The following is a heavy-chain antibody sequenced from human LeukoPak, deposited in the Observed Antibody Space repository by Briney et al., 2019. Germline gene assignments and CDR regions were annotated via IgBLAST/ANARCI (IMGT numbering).Heavy chain of an antibody. CDR2: ISSSGDYT. J-gene: IGHJ4*02. Sequence: GGSLRLSCAASGFTFSDYYMSWIRQAPGKGLEWVSYISSSGDYTNYADSVKGRFTISRDNAKNSLYLQMNSLRAEDTAVYYCAKDLGRYRNNYFDYWGQGTLVTVSS. D-gene: IGHD1-26*01. V-gene: IGHV3-11*05. CDR3: AKDLGRYRNNYFDY. CDR1: GFTFSDYY.